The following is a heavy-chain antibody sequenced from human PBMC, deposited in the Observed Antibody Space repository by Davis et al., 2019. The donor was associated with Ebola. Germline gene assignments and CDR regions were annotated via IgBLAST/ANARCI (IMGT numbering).Heavy chain of an antibody. Sequence: GESLKISCAASGFDFSTYDFTWVRQAPGKGLEWISSIHFGGGGIHYADSVKGRFTISRDNAKNTLYLQMNSLRAEDTAVFYCARAYHYGVDVWGQGTTVTVSS. J-gene: IGHJ6*02. CDR1: GFDFSTYD. CDR2: IHFGGGGI. V-gene: IGHV3-48*04. CDR3: ARAYHYGVDV.